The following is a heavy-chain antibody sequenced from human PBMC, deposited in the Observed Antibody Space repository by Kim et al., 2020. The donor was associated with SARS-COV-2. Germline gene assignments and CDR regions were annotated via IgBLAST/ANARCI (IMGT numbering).Heavy chain of an antibody. J-gene: IGHJ4*02. CDR1: GGSVSSGSYY. V-gene: IGHV4-61*01. D-gene: IGHD6-13*01. CDR3: ARVLSSWSSYYFDY. CDR2: IYYSGST. Sequence: SETLSLTCTVSGGSVSSGSYYWSWIRQPPGKGLEWIGYIYYSGSTNYNPSLTSRVTISVDTSKNQFSLKLSSVTAADTAVYYCARVLSSWSSYYFDYWGQGTLVTVSS.